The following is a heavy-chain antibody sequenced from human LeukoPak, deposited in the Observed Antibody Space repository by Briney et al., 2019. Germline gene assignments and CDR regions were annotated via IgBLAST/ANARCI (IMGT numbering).Heavy chain of an antibody. CDR2: VHYSGI. V-gene: IGHV4-59*08. J-gene: IGHJ3*01. Sequence: SETLSLTCTVSSGSISNYYWTWIRRSPEKGLEWIGNVHYSGINYNPSLKSRVSISLDTSRNQFSLTLTSVTAADTAVYYCATSIGPYGSKNAFDVWGQGTMVTVSS. CDR1: SGSISNYY. CDR3: ATSIGPYGSKNAFDV. D-gene: IGHD1-26*01.